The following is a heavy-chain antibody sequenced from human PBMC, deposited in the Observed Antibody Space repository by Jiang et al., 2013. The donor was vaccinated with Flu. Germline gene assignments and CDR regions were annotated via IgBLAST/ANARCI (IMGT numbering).Heavy chain of an antibody. CDR1: GFTFSSYF. D-gene: IGHD5-18*01. CDR2: ISPNGDST. CDR3: ATVMVTLTT. Sequence: VQLLESGGGLVQPGGSLRLSCAASGFTFSSYFMYWVRQAPGKGLEYVSVISPNGDSTYYANSVKGRFTISRDNSKNMLYLQMGSLRVEDMAVYYCATVMVTLTTWGQGTLVHRLL. J-gene: IGHJ4*02. V-gene: IGHV3-64*01.